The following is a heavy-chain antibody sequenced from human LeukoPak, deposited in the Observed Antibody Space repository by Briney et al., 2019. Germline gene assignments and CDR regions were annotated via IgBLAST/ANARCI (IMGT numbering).Heavy chain of an antibody. D-gene: IGHD2-2*01. CDR1: GGSVSSGSHY. CDR3: ARENDGCSSTSCYGWFDP. J-gene: IGHJ5*02. V-gene: IGHV4-61*01. Sequence: SETLSLTCTVSGGSVSSGSHYWSWIRQPPGKGLEWIGYIYYSGSTNYNPSLKSRVTISVDTSKNQFSLKLSSVTAADTAVYYCARENDGCSSTSCYGWFDPWGQGTLVTVSS. CDR2: IYYSGST.